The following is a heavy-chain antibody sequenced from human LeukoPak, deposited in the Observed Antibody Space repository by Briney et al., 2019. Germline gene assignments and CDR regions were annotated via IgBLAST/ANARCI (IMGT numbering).Heavy chain of an antibody. CDR1: GYTFTGYY. CDR3: ARVRSSSWYGTYYYFDY. Sequence: ASVKVSCKASGYTFTGYYMHWVRQAPGQGLEWMGWINPNSGGTNYAQKFQGRVTMTRDTSISTAYMELSRLRSDDTAVYYCARVRSSSWYGTYYYFDYWGQGTLVTVSS. CDR2: INPNSGGT. J-gene: IGHJ4*02. D-gene: IGHD6-13*01. V-gene: IGHV1-2*02.